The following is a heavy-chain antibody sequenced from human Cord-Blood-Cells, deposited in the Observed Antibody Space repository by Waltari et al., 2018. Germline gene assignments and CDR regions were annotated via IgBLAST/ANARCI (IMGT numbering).Heavy chain of an antibody. CDR1: GFTFSSYA. J-gene: IGHJ4*02. CDR2: ISYDGSNK. Sequence: QVQLVESGGGVVQPGRSLRLSCAASGFTFSSYAMHWVRQAPGKGLGWGAVISYDGSNKYDANSVQGRFTISRDNSKNTLYLQMNSLRAEDTAVYYCAREYYYGSGSDYWGQGTLVTVSS. V-gene: IGHV3-30-3*01. D-gene: IGHD3-10*01. CDR3: AREYYYGSGSDY.